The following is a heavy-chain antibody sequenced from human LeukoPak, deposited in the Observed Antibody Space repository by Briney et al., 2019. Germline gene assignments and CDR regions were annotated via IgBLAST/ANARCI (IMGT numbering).Heavy chain of an antibody. CDR1: GFTFSSYG. CDR3: ARDLPTSVWDSSGYHPPDY. D-gene: IGHD3-22*01. J-gene: IGHJ4*02. Sequence: GGSLRLSCAASGFTFSSYGMHWVRQAPGKGLEWVAVIWYDGSNKYYADSVKGRFTISRDNSKNTLYLQMNSLRAEDTAVYYCARDLPTSVWDSSGYHPPDYWGQGTLVTVSS. V-gene: IGHV3-33*01. CDR2: IWYDGSNK.